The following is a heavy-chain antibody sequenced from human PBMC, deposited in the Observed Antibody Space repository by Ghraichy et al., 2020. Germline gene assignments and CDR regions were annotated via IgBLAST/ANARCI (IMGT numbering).Heavy chain of an antibody. D-gene: IGHD2-2*01. Sequence: GGSLRLSCAASGFIFSAYSMNWVRQVPGKGLEWLSYINSASTTIYYADSVKGRFTISRDNAKNALYLQMSSLRADDTAVYYCARNTCGNTTSCFYDYWGQGTLVTVSS. V-gene: IGHV3-48*01. CDR1: GFIFSAYS. CDR3: ARNTCGNTTSCFYDY. CDR2: INSASTTI. J-gene: IGHJ4*02.